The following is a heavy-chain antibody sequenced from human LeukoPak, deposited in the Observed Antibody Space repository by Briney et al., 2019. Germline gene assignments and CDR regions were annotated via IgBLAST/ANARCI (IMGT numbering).Heavy chain of an antibody. CDR2: INHSGST. CDR3: ARRAHVLRYFDWSAGVTEYFQH. V-gene: IGHV4-34*01. D-gene: IGHD3-9*01. Sequence: PSETLSLTCAVYGGSFSGYYWSWIRQPPGKGLEWIGEINHSGSTNYNPSLKSRVTISVDTSKNQFSLKLSSVTAADTAVYYCARRAHVLRYFDWSAGVTEYFQHWGQGTLVTVSS. J-gene: IGHJ1*01. CDR1: GGSFSGYY.